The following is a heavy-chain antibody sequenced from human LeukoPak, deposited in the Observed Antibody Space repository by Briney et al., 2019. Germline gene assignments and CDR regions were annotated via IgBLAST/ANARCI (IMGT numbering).Heavy chain of an antibody. V-gene: IGHV3-21*05. CDR2: INTDSSDI. CDR3: ARDTFQPGLIDS. CDR1: GFTFSRYA. J-gene: IGHJ4*02. D-gene: IGHD2-2*01. Sequence: GGSLRLSCAASGFTFSRYAMNWVRQAPGEGLEWVSYINTDSSDIHYADSVKGRFTISRDNARNTLYLQLSSLRAEDSGVYYCARDTFQPGLIDSWGQGTLVTVSS.